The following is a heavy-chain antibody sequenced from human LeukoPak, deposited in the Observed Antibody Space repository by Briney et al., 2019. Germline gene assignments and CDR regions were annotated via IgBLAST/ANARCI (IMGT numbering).Heavy chain of an antibody. CDR3: ARFAVHRRLTVAGQFGLDY. CDR1: GYTFTGYY. V-gene: IGHV1-2*02. J-gene: IGHJ4*02. CDR2: INPNSGGT. Sequence: ASVKVSCKASGYTFTGYYMHWVRQAPGQGLEWMGWINPNSGGTNYAQKFQGRVTMTRDTSISTAYMEPSRLRSDDTAVYYCARFAVHRRLTVAGQFGLDYWGQGTLVTVSS. D-gene: IGHD6-19*01.